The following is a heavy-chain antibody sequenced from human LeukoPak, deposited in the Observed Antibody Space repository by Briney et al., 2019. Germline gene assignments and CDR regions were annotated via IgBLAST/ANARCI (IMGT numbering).Heavy chain of an antibody. CDR2: ISPDGTFT. Sequence: PGGSLRLSCAASGFTFSGYWVHWVRQAPGKGLVWISIISPDGTFTTYADSVKGRFTISRDNAKNTVYLQMNSLRAEDTALYYCARGQARAMGVWGQGTTVTVSS. V-gene: IGHV3-74*03. J-gene: IGHJ6*02. CDR3: ARGQARAMGV. CDR1: GFTFSGYW.